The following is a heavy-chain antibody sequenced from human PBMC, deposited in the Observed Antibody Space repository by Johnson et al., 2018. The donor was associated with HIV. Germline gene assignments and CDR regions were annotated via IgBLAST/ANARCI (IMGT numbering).Heavy chain of an antibody. CDR3: ARDGESQQLPLGDAFDV. Sequence: QMQLVESGGGVVQPGRSLRLSCAASGFTLSTYGMHWVRQAPGKGLEWVAVISYDGSNKYYVDSVKGRFTISRDNAKNSLYLQMSSLKVEDTAMYYCARDGESQQLPLGDAFDVWGQGTMVIVSS. V-gene: IGHV3-30*03. CDR2: ISYDGSNK. D-gene: IGHD6-13*01. CDR1: GFTLSTYG. J-gene: IGHJ3*01.